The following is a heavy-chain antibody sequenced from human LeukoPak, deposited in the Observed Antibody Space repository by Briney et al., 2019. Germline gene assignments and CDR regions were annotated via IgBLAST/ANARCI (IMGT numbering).Heavy chain of an antibody. Sequence: GGSLRLSCAASGFTVSSNYMSWVRQAPGKGLEWVSIIYSGGSTYYADSVKGRLIISRDNSKNTLYLQMYSLRAEDTAVYYCARDGRALLSDWGQGTMVTVSS. CDR1: GFTVSSNY. CDR3: ARDGRALLSD. J-gene: IGHJ3*01. D-gene: IGHD2/OR15-2a*01. V-gene: IGHV3-66*01. CDR2: IYSGGST.